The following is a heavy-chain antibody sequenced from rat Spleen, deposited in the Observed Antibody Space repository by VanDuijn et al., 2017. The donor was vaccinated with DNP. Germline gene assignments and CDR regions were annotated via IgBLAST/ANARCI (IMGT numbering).Heavy chain of an antibody. CDR2: IVASGGNT. J-gene: IGHJ2*01. V-gene: IGHV5-20*01. D-gene: IGHD1-11*01. Sequence: EVQLVESGGGLVQPGRSLKLSCAASGFTFSDYGMAWVRQAPKKGLEWVASIVASGGNTAYRDSVRGRFTISRDNGKSILHLQMDSLRSEVTATYYCTTDFERGYWGQGVMVTVSS. CDR1: GFTFSDYG. CDR3: TTDFERGY.